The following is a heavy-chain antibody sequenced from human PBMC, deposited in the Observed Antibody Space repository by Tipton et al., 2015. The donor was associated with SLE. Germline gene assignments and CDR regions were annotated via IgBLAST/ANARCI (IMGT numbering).Heavy chain of an antibody. D-gene: IGHD3-9*01. CDR2: IYTSGST. CDR1: GGSISSYY. CDR3: ASGPPLRYFDR. J-gene: IGHJ4*02. Sequence: TLSLTCTVSGGSISSYYWSWIRQPPGKGLEWIGYIYTSGSTNYNPSLKSRVTISVDTSKNQFSLKLSSVTAADTAVYYCASGPPLRYFDRWGQGTLVTVSS. V-gene: IGHV4-4*09.